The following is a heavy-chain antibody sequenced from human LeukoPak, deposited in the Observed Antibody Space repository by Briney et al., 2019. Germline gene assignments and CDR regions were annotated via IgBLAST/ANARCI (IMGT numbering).Heavy chain of an antibody. Sequence: SETLSLTCTVSGGSISSSSYYWGWIRQPPGKGLEWIGSIYYSGSTYYNPSLKSRVTISVDTSKNQFSLKLSSVTAADTAVYHCARLPYYYDSSGYYPNAFDIWGQGTMVTVSS. CDR2: IYYSGST. CDR3: ARLPYYYDSSGYYPNAFDI. D-gene: IGHD3-22*01. CDR1: GGSISSSSYY. J-gene: IGHJ3*02. V-gene: IGHV4-39*01.